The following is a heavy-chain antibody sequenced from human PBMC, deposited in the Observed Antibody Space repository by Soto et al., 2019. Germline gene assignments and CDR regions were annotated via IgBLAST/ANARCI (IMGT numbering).Heavy chain of an antibody. CDR1: GGSFSGYY. V-gene: IGHV4-34*01. Sequence: SETLSLTCAVYGGSFSGYYWSWIRQPPGKGLEWIGEINHSGSTNYNPSLKSRVTISVDTSKNQFSLKLSSVTAADTAVYYCARNVLLWFGEFLAPAPEYYYGMDVWGQGTTVT. CDR3: ARNVLLWFGEFLAPAPEYYYGMDV. CDR2: INHSGST. J-gene: IGHJ6*02. D-gene: IGHD3-10*01.